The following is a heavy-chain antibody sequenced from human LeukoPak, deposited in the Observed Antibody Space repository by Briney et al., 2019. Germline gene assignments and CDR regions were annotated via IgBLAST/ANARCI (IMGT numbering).Heavy chain of an antibody. J-gene: IGHJ4*02. CDR1: GFTFSSYA. Sequence: PGGSLRLSCAASGFTFSSYAMSWVRQAPGKGLEWVGFIRSKAYGGTTEYAASVKGRFTISRDDSKSIAYLQMNSLKTEDTAVYYCTRGDSSSWYDYWGQGTLVTVSS. D-gene: IGHD6-13*01. V-gene: IGHV3-49*04. CDR2: IRSKAYGGTT. CDR3: TRGDSSSWYDY.